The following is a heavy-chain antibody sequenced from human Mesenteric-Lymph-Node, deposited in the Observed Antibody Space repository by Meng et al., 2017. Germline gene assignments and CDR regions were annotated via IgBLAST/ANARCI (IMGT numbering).Heavy chain of an antibody. Sequence: QVQLVQSGAAVKKLGASVKVSCKASDYIFTSYGLSWVRQAPGQGLEWMGWISGHNGNTKYAQQFQGRVTMTTDTSTSTAYMELRSLRADDTAVYYCARVTMIGYFDYWGQGTLVTVSS. J-gene: IGHJ4*01. V-gene: IGHV1-18*01. CDR3: ARVTMIGYFDY. D-gene: IGHD3-22*01. CDR1: DYIFTSYG. CDR2: ISGHNGNT.